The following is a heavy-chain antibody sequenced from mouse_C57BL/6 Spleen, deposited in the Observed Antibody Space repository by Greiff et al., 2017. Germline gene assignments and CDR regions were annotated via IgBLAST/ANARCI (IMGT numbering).Heavy chain of an antibody. V-gene: IGHV2-6*01. J-gene: IGHJ3*01. Sequence: VMLVESGPGLVAPSQSLSITCTVSGFSLTSYGVDWVRQSPGKGLEWLGVIWGVGSTNYNSALKSRLSISKDNSKSQVFLKMNSLQTDDTAMYYCASEIGGKPYWGQGTLVTVSA. CDR2: IWGVGST. CDR1: GFSLTSYG. D-gene: IGHD2-1*01. CDR3: ASEIGGKPY.